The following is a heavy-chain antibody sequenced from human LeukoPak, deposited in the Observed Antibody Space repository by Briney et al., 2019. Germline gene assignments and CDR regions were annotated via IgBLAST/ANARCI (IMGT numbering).Heavy chain of an antibody. V-gene: IGHV4-61*02. CDR2: IYTSGST. CDR3: AKSSGSWEGFDY. CDR1: GGSISSGSYY. Sequence: SQTLSLTCTVSGGSISSGSYYWSWIRQPAGKGLEWIGRIYTSGSTNYNPSLKSRVTISVDTSKNQFSLKLSSVTAADTAVYYCAKSSGSWEGFDYWGQGTLSPSPQ. D-gene: IGHD1-26*01. J-gene: IGHJ4*02.